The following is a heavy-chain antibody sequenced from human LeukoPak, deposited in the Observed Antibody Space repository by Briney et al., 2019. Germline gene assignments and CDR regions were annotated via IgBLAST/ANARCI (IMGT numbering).Heavy chain of an antibody. CDR2: IHSDGRVT. Sequence: GGSLRLSCAGSGFSFNNYWMHWVRQAPGKGLVWVSRIHSDGRVTTYADSVKGRFTISKDSARNTLYLQMNTLRVEDTAVYYCARDLYGYFDYWGQGTLDTVSS. J-gene: IGHJ4*02. V-gene: IGHV3-74*01. CDR3: ARDLYGYFDY. D-gene: IGHD3-10*01. CDR1: GFSFNNYW.